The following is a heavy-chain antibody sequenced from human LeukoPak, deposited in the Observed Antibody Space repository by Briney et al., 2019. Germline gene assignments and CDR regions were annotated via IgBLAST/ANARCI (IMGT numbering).Heavy chain of an antibody. D-gene: IGHD3-22*01. CDR2: MNPNSGNT. Sequence: ASVKVSCKASGYTFTSYGISWVRQATGQGLEWMGWMNPNSGNTGYAQKFQGRVTMTRNTSISTAYMELSSLRSEDTAVYYCARVPPYYDSSGYYRGYYYYGMDVWGQGTLVTVSS. CDR3: ARVPPYYDSSGYYRGYYYYGMDV. CDR1: GYTFTSYG. V-gene: IGHV1-8*02. J-gene: IGHJ6*02.